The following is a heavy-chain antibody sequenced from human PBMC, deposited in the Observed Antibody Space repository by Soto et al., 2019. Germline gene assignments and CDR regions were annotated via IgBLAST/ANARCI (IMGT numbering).Heavy chain of an antibody. J-gene: IGHJ3*02. CDR2: IYYSGST. CDR3: ARGYCSGGSCYSEDAFDI. CDR1: GGSIRSYY. V-gene: IGHV4-59*01. D-gene: IGHD2-15*01. Sequence: SETQCLTCTVSGGSIRSYYSSWIRQPPGKGLEWIGYIYYSGSTNYNPSLKSRVTISVDTSKNQFSLKLSSVTAADTAVYYCARGYCSGGSCYSEDAFDIWGQGTMVTVSS.